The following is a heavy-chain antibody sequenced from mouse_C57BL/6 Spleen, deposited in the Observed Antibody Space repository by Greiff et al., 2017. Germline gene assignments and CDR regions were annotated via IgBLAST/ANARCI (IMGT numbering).Heavy chain of an antibody. CDR1: FYTFPEYT. CDR2: FYPCSSSI. J-gene: IGHJ2*01. V-gene: IGHV1-62-2*01. D-gene: IGHD1-1*01. CDR3: ARHEDCLLHYFAY. Sequence: VPLPHSFAYLFQPVASVNLSFTSSFYTFPEYTIHLVKPRSGQGLELIGWFYPCSSSIKYNEKFKSTSTLTADKSSSPVYMELSRLTSEYSAVYFCARHEDCLLHYFAYWGQGTPLTVSS.